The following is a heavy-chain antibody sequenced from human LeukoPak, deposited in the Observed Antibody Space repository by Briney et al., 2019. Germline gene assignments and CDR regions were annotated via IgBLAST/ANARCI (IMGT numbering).Heavy chain of an antibody. CDR2: IIPIFGTA. V-gene: IGHV1-69*06. CDR3: ARDTAMVTRRYYFDY. CDR1: GYTFTGYY. Sequence: SVKVSCKASGYTFTGYYMHWVRQAPGQGLEWMGGIIPIFGTANYAQKFQGRVTITADKSTSTAYMELSSLRSEDTAVYYCARDTAMVTRRYYFDYWGQGTLVTVSS. J-gene: IGHJ4*02. D-gene: IGHD5-18*01.